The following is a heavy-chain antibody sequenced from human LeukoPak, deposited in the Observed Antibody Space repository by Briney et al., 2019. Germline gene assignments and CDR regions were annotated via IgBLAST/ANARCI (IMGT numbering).Heavy chain of an antibody. CDR1: GLTFSSYG. Sequence: GGSLRLSCAASGLTFSSYGMHWVRQAPGKGLERVAVISYDGTIRNYADSVKGRFTISRDNSKNTLYLQMNSLTADDTALYYCAKGGCSSTTCYLANPWGQGTLVTVSS. J-gene: IGHJ5*02. CDR2: ISYDGTIR. V-gene: IGHV3-30*18. CDR3: AKGGCSSTTCYLANP. D-gene: IGHD2-2*01.